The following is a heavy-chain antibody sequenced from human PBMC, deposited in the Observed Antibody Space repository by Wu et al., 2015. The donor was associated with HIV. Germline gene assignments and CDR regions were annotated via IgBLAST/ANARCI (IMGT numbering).Heavy chain of an antibody. D-gene: IGHD3-16*01. CDR3: ARDLVTSGFGGVRVLWLR. V-gene: IGHV1-2*02. Sequence: QVQLVQSGAEVKKPGASVKVSCKASGYTFTGYYMHWVRQAPGQGLEWMGWINPNSGGTNYAQKFQGRVTMTRDTSISTAYMELSRLRSDDTAVYYCARDLVTSGFGGVRVLWLRGGQGTLVTVSS. CDR2: INPNSGGT. J-gene: IGHJ4*02. CDR1: GYTFTGYY.